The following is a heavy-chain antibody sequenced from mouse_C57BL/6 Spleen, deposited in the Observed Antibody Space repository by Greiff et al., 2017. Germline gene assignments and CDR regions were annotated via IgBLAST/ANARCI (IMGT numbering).Heavy chain of an antibody. V-gene: IGHV1-52*01. CDR1: GYTFTSYW. Sequence: QVQLQQPGAELVRPGSSVKLSCKASGYTFTSYWMHWVKQRPIQGLEWIGNIDPSDSETHYNQKFKDKATLTVDKSSSTAYMQLSSLTSEDSAVYYGARGDYYGSSQYYFDYWGQGTTLTVSS. J-gene: IGHJ2*01. CDR2: IDPSDSET. CDR3: ARGDYYGSSQYYFDY. D-gene: IGHD1-1*01.